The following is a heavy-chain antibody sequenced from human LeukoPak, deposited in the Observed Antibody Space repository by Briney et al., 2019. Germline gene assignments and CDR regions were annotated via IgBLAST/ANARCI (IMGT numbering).Heavy chain of an antibody. J-gene: IGHJ6*03. V-gene: IGHV4-30-4*07. CDR3: ARIIRRHYYMDV. CDR2: IYYSGST. D-gene: IGHD6-6*01. Sequence: SQTLSLTCAVSGGSISSGGYSWSWIRQPPGKGLEWIGYIYYSGSTYYNPSLKSRVTISVDTSKNQFSLKLSSVTAADTAVYYCARIIRRHYYMDVWGKGTTVTVSS. CDR1: GGSISSGGYS.